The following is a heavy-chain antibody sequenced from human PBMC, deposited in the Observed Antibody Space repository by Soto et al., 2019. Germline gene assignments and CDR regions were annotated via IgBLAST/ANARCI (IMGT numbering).Heavy chain of an antibody. Sequence: GGSLRLSCVASGITFGIRAMSLVRQSPGEGLEWVSTITDTGGDTKYADSVRGRFTMSRDNSKKTLYLQMNSLRVEDSVLYYCARGSTDSYTGSRIFDFWGRGTLVTVSS. D-gene: IGHD3-10*01. CDR1: GITFGIRA. V-gene: IGHV3-23*01. CDR2: ITDTGGDT. CDR3: ARGSTDSYTGSRIFDF. J-gene: IGHJ4*02.